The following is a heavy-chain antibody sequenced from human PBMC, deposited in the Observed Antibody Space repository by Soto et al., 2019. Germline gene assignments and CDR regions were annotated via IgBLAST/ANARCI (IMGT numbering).Heavy chain of an antibody. D-gene: IGHD4-17*01. V-gene: IGHV4-59*01. CDR3: GRLCYGDYTWDY. CDR1: GGSISSYY. Sequence: PSETLWLTCSVSGGSISSYYWSWFRQPPGTGLEWFGYIYYSGSTNYTPSLKSRVNISVDTSKYQYSLKLSSVTAADTAVYYCGRLCYGDYTWDYWGQGTLVTVSS. CDR2: IYYSGST. J-gene: IGHJ4*02.